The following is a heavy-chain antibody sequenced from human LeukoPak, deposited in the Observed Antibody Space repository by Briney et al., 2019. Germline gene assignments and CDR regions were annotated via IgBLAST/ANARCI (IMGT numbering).Heavy chain of an antibody. D-gene: IGHD3-9*01. CDR3: ARHLRLRYFDY. CDR1: GGSISSSSYY. V-gene: IGHV4-39*01. J-gene: IGHJ4*02. Sequence: SETLSLTCTVSGGSISSSSYYWGWIRQPPGKGLERIGSIYYSGSTYYNPSLKGRVTISVDTSKNQFSLKLSSVTAADTAVYYCARHLRLRYFDYWGQGTLVTVSS. CDR2: IYYSGST.